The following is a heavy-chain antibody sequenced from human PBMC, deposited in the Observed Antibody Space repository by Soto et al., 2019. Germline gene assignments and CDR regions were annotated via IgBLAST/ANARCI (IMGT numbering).Heavy chain of an antibody. V-gene: IGHV4-34*01. CDR3: ARGPILGYCSSTSCYRPRDAFDI. CDR1: GGSFSGYY. CDR2: INHSGST. D-gene: IGHD2-2*01. J-gene: IGHJ3*02. Sequence: SETLSLTCAVYGGSFSGYYWSWIRQPPGKGLEWIGEINHSGSTNYNPSLKSRVTISVDTSKNQFSLKLSSVTAADTAVYYCARGPILGYCSSTSCYRPRDAFDIWGQGTMVTVSS.